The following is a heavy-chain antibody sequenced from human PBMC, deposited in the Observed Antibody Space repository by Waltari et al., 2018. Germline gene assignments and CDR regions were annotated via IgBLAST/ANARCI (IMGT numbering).Heavy chain of an antibody. CDR2: TYYRSKCYN. CDR1: GDSVSSNSAA. J-gene: IGHJ3*02. Sequence: QVQLQQSGPGLVKPSQTLSLTCAIPGDSVSSNSAAWNWIRQSPSRGLEWLGRTYYRSKCYNDYAGSVKSRITINPDTSKNQFSLQLNSVTPEDTAVYYCARDTDSSSWSLFDAFDIWGQGTMVTVSS. D-gene: IGHD6-13*01. CDR3: ARDTDSSSWSLFDAFDI. V-gene: IGHV6-1*01.